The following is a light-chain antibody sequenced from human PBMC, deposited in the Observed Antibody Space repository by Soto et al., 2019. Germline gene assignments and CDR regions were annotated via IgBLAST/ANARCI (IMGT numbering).Light chain of an antibody. CDR1: QGISRW. CDR2: AAS. CDR3: QQTRDFPLX. Sequence: DIQMTQSPSSVSASVGDTVTVTCRASQGISRWLAWYQQKPGKAPRLLIYAASSLQNGVPPRFSGTYSGTDFSLTISSLQPGDSATYFRQQTRDFPLXFGGGTKVDI. J-gene: IGKJ4*01. V-gene: IGKV1-12*01.